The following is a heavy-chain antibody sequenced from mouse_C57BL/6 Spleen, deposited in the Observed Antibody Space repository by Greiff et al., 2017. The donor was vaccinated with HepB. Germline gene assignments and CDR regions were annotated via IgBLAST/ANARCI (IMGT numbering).Heavy chain of an antibody. CDR2: IWSGGST. CDR3: ARRDWDDFDV. J-gene: IGHJ1*03. D-gene: IGHD4-1*01. V-gene: IGHV2-2*01. CDR1: GFSLTSYG. Sequence: VMLVESGPGLVQPSQSLSITCTVSGFSLTSYGVHWVRQSPGKGLEWLGVIWSGGSTDYNAAFISRLSISKDNSTSQVFFKMNSLQADDTAIYYCARRDWDDFDVWGTGTTVTVSS.